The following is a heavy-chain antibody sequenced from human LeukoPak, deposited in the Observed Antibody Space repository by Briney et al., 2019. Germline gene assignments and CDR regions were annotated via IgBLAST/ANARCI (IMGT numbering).Heavy chain of an antibody. Sequence: SETLSLTCTVSGGSMSPYYWSWIRQPAGRGLEWIGRIYTSGNTNYNPSLKSRVTMSVDTSKNHFSLKLSSVTAADTAVYYCARSTTVVTDFDYWGQGTLVTVSS. V-gene: IGHV4-4*07. CDR2: IYTSGNT. J-gene: IGHJ4*02. CDR1: GGSMSPYY. CDR3: ARSTTVVTDFDY. D-gene: IGHD4-23*01.